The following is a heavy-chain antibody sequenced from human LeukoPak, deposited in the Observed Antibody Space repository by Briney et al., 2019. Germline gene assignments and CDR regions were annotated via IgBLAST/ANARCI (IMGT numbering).Heavy chain of an antibody. Sequence: PGGSLRLSCAASGFTFSSYAMSWVRQAPGKGLEWVSAISGSGGSTYYADSVKGRFTISRDNSKNTLYLQLNSLRSEDTAVYYCARGSLGAFDIWGQGTMVTVSS. J-gene: IGHJ3*02. V-gene: IGHV3-23*01. CDR3: ARGSLGAFDI. CDR1: GFTFSSYA. CDR2: ISGSGGST.